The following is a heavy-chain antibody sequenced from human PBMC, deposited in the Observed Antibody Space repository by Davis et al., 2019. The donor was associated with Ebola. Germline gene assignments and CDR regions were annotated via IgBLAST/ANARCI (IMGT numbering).Heavy chain of an antibody. V-gene: IGHV3-30*03. J-gene: IGHJ4*02. CDR3: ARDAVGYSGSYYRYFDY. D-gene: IGHD1-26*01. CDR2: ILYDGSNK. CDR1: GFTFTYSG. Sequence: GESLKIPCATSGFTFTYSGMHWVRPAPGKGLEWVSLILYDGSNKYSANSVKGRFTISRDNAKNSLYLQMNSLSTEVTAVYYCARDAVGYSGSYYRYFDYWSQGTLVTVSS.